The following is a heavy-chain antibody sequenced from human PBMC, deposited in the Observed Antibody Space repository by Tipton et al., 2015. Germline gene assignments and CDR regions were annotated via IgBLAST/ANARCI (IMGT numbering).Heavy chain of an antibody. D-gene: IGHD3-22*01. CDR1: GGTFSSYS. Sequence: QSGAEVKKPGSSVKVSCKASGGTFSSYSISWVRQAPGQGLEWMGGIIPVLDIANYAQKFQGRVTITADKSTSTAYMELSSLRSEDTAVYYCAWAHDRSGSILWGDTFDIWGQGTMVTVSS. J-gene: IGHJ3*02. V-gene: IGHV1-69*04. CDR3: AWAHDRSGSILWGDTFDI. CDR2: IIPVLDIA.